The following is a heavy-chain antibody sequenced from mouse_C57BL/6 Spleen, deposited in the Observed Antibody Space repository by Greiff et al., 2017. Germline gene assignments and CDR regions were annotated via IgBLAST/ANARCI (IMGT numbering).Heavy chain of an antibody. CDR3: ATTTVVSYYYAMDY. CDR1: GYTFTSYW. Sequence: QVQLQQPGAELVKPGASVKLSCKASGYTFTSYWMHWVKQRPGRGLEWIGRIDPNSGGTKYNEKFKSKATLTVDKPSSTAYMQLSSLTSDESAVYYCATTTVVSYYYAMDYWGQGTSVTVSS. D-gene: IGHD1-1*01. V-gene: IGHV1-72*01. CDR2: IDPNSGGT. J-gene: IGHJ4*01.